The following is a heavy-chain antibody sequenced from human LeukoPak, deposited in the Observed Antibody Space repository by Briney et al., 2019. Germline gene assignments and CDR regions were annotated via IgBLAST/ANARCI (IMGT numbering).Heavy chain of an antibody. CDR1: GGSISSGTYY. J-gene: IGHJ6*03. CDR2: IYPSGRT. CDR3: ARDSVRYYYMDV. Sequence: KPSETLSLTCTVSGGSISSGTYYWTWIRQSAGKGLEWIGRIYPSGRTNYNPSLKSRVTISVDTSKNQFSLKLSSVTAADTAVYYCARDSVRYYYMDVWGKGTTVTVSS. V-gene: IGHV4-61*02. D-gene: IGHD3-10*01.